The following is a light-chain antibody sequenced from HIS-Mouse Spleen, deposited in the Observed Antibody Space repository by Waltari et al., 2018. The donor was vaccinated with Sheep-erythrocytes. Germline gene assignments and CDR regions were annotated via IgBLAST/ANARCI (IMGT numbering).Light chain of an antibody. V-gene: IGKV3-20*01. Sequence: EIVLTQSPGTLSLSPGERATLSCRASQSVSSSYLAWYQQKPGQAPRLLIYGASSRATGIPYRFSGSASGTDFTLTISRLEPEDFAVYYCQQYGSSLRTFGQGTKVEIK. CDR3: QQYGSSLRT. CDR1: QSVSSSY. CDR2: GAS. J-gene: IGKJ1*01.